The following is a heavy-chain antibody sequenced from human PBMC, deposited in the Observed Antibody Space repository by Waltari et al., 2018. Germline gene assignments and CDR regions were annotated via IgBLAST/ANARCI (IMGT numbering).Heavy chain of an antibody. CDR1: CGSFRGYY. CDR2: INHSGST. CDR3: ARGYTARDI. D-gene: IGHD3-16*01. Sequence: QVQLQQWGAGLLKPSETLSLTCAVYCGSFRGYYWSWIRQPPGKGLEWIGEINHSGSTNYNPSLKSRVTISVDTSKNQFSLKLSSVTAADTAVYYCARGYTARDIWGQGTMVTVSS. V-gene: IGHV4-34*01. J-gene: IGHJ3*02.